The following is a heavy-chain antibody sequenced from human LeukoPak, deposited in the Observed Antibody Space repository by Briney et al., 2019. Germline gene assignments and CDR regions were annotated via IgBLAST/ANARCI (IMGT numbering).Heavy chain of an antibody. J-gene: IGHJ6*04. V-gene: IGHV3-74*01. CDR3: ARCFWGSSYYGMDV. CDR1: GFTFSDYW. D-gene: IGHD7-27*01. CDR2: INSDESST. Sequence: GGSLRLSCAASGFTFSDYWMHWVRQAPGKGLVWVSRINSDESSTTYADSVKGRFTISRDNAKNRLYLQVNSLRPEDTAVYYCARCFWGSSYYGMDVWGKGPTVTVSS.